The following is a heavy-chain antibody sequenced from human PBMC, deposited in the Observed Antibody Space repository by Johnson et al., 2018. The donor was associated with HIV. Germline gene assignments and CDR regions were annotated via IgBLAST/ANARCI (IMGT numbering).Heavy chain of an antibody. CDR1: GFTFSSYG. V-gene: IGHV3-30*02. J-gene: IGHJ3*02. CDR3: VRASWFGAFDI. Sequence: QVQLVESGGGVVQPGGSLRLSCAASGFTFSSYGMHWVRQAPGKGLEWVAFIRYDGSNKDYADSVKGRFTISRENAKNSLYLQMNNLRAGDSAVYYCVRASWFGAFDIWGQGTLVTVSS. CDR2: IRYDGSNK. D-gene: IGHD3-10*01.